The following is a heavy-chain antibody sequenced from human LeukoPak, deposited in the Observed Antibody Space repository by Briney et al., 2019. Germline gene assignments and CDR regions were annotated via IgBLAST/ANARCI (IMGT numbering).Heavy chain of an antibody. CDR3: ARDEYKADAY. CDR1: GGSIISDGYS. D-gene: IGHD2/OR15-2a*01. J-gene: IGHJ4*02. CDR2: IYHSGST. V-gene: IGHV4-30-2*01. Sequence: PPQTLSLTCAVSGGSIISDGYSWNWIRQPPGKGLEWIGYIYHSGSTYYNPSLKSRVTISVDRSKNQFSLNLSSVTAEDTAVYYCARDEYKADAYWGQGTLVTVSS.